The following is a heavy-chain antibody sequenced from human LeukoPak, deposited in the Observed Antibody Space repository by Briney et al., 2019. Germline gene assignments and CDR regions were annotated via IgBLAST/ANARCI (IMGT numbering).Heavy chain of an antibody. D-gene: IGHD3-10*01. V-gene: IGHV3-23*01. J-gene: IGHJ5*02. CDR1: EFTFNNYA. CDR3: AKDFRAKSGSGSYGWFDP. CDR2: ISGSGGNT. Sequence: GGSLRLSCVASEFTFNNYAMTWVRQGPGKGLEWVSSISGSGGNTYYADSVKGRFTISRDNSKNTLYLQMNSLRADDTAVYYRAKDFRAKSGSGSYGWFDPWGQGTLVTVSS.